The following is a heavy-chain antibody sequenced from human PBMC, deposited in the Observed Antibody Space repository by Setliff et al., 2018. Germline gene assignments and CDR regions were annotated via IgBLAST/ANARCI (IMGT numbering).Heavy chain of an antibody. D-gene: IGHD3-16*02. Sequence: ASVKVSCKTPGKTDDSYHIHWVRQAPGQGLEWMGWINPYTGDTDYAPKFQGRVTVTRDTSVTTAYMDLTRLTSDDTAVYYCARGGSIYDHVWGSYRFVDSWGQGTLVTVSS. CDR3: ARGGSIYDHVWGSYRFVDS. CDR1: GKTDDSYH. V-gene: IGHV1-2*02. J-gene: IGHJ4*02. CDR2: INPYTGDT.